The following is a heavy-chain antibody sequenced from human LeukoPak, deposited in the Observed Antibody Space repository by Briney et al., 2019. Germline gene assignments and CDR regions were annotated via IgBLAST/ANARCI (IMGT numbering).Heavy chain of an antibody. Sequence: GGSLRLSCAASGFTLSSPWMSWVRQAPGKGLEWVGRIKSTTDGGTTDYAAPVKGRFTISRDDSKNTLYLQMNSLKTEDTAVYYCTTDLFVYCSGDCSSSHYYYFYMDVWGKGTTVTVSS. CDR3: TTDLFVYCSGDCSSSHYYYFYMDV. D-gene: IGHD2-21*02. CDR2: IKSTTDGGTT. CDR1: GFTLSSPW. J-gene: IGHJ6*03. V-gene: IGHV3-15*01.